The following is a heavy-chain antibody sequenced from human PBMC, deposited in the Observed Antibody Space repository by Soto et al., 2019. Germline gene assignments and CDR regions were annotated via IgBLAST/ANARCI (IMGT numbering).Heavy chain of an antibody. Sequence: QITLNESGPTLVKPTQTLTLTCTFSGFSLSTRDVGVGWIRQPPGEALEWLGVVYWDDDKTYSPSLKSRLTITKDTSKNQVVLRMNKVDPVDTATYYCAHCRGGVASFWGQGTLVTVSS. J-gene: IGHJ4*02. CDR3: AHCRGGVASF. V-gene: IGHV2-5*02. CDR1: GFSLSTRDVG. CDR2: VYWDDDK. D-gene: IGHD3-16*01.